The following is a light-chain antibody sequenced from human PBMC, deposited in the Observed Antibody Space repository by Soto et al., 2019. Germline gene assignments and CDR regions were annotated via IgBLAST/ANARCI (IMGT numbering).Light chain of an antibody. CDR1: PSVSNS. CDR3: QQRNKWPPVT. J-gene: IGKJ4*01. V-gene: IGKV3-11*01. CDR2: DAS. Sequence: ESVLTQSPATLSLSPGESATLSCRASPSVSNSLAWYQHKPGQAPRLLIYDASNRATGVPTRFSGSGSGTDFTLTSSSLEPEDFAVYYCQQRNKWPPVTFGGGTRVEIK.